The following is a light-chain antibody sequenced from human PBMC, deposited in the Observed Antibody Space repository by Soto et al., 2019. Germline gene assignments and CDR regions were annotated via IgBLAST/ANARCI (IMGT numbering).Light chain of an antibody. CDR2: DAS. CDR3: QQRSNWPIT. J-gene: IGKJ5*01. CDR1: RSIGNY. Sequence: ETVLTQSPATLSLSPGERATLFCRASRSIGNYLAWYQQKPGQPPRLLIYDASDRATGIPVRFSGSGSGTDFTLTISSLEPEDFAVYYCQQRSNWPITFGQGTRLEIK. V-gene: IGKV3-11*01.